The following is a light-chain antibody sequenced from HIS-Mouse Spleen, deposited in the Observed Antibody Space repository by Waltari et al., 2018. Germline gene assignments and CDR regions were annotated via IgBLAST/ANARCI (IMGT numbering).Light chain of an antibody. Sequence: QSALTQPASVPGSPGQSIPISSTGTSSDVAGYIYVSWYQQHPGKAPKLLIYDVSNRPSGVSNRFSGSKSGNTASLTISGLQAEDEADYYCSSYTSSSFNVVFGGGTKLTVL. V-gene: IGLV2-14*03. J-gene: IGLJ2*01. CDR3: SSYTSSSFNVV. CDR1: SSDVAGYIY. CDR2: DVS.